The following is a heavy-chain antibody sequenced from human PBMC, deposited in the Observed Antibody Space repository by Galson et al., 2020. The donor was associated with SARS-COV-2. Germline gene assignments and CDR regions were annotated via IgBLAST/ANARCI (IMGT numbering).Heavy chain of an antibody. CDR1: GGSISSYY. J-gene: IGHJ4*02. D-gene: IGHD3-10*01. V-gene: IGHV4-59*01. Sequence: SETLSLTCTVSGGSISSYYWSWIRQPPGKRLEWIGYTYHTGGTNYNPSLESRLTISVDTSKNQFSLNLSSVTAADTAVYYCARIYSMHHYGSGFCHFDYWGQGIVVTVSS. CDR3: ARIYSMHHYGSGFCHFDY. CDR2: TYHTGGT.